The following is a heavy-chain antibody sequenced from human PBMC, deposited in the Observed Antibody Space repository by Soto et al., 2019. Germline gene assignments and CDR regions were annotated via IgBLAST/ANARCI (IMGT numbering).Heavy chain of an antibody. CDR2: MNTSSGNA. CDR3: ARYLKYPYYYMDV. D-gene: IGHD2-2*01. V-gene: IGHV1-8*01. J-gene: IGHJ6*03. Sequence: QVQLVQSGAEVKKPGASVKVSCKASGYTFTSYDINWVRQAPGQGLEWMGWMNTSSGNAGYAQKFQGRVTMTRNTSVNTAYMALSSLRSEDTAVYYCARYLKYPYYYMDVWGKGTTVTVSS. CDR1: GYTFTSYD.